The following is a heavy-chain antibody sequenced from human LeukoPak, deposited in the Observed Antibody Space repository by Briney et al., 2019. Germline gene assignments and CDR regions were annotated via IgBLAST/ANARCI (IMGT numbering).Heavy chain of an antibody. J-gene: IGHJ5*02. CDR1: GGTFSSYA. D-gene: IGHD3-9*01. CDR2: INPNSGGT. CDR3: ARVGFILTGYYRNWFDP. Sequence: ASVKVSCKASGGTFSSYAISWVRQAPGQGLEWMGWINPNSGGTNYAQKFQGRVTMTRDTSISTAYMELSRLRSDDTAVYYCARVGFILTGYYRNWFDPWGQGTLVTVSS. V-gene: IGHV1-2*02.